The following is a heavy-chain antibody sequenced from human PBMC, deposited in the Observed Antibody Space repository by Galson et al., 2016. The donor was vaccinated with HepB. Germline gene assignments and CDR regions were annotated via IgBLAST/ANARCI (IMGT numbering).Heavy chain of an antibody. Sequence: SVKVSCKASGYTFTSYAMHWVRQAPGQRLEWMGWINAGNGKTQYSQKFQGRVTITRDTSASTAYMELSSLRSEDTAVYYCARSMGLRFLEWLSPTLDYWGQGTLVTVSS. J-gene: IGHJ4*02. D-gene: IGHD3-3*01. CDR1: GYTFTSYA. CDR2: INAGNGKT. V-gene: IGHV1-3*01. CDR3: ARSMGLRFLEWLSPTLDY.